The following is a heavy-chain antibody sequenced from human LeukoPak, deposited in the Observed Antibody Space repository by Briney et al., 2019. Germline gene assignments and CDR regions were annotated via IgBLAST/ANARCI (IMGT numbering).Heavy chain of an antibody. J-gene: IGHJ3*02. D-gene: IGHD6-19*01. CDR1: GFTFSSYW. CDR3: ARECRGWPCVAFDI. Sequence: GGSLRLSCAASGFTFSSYWMSWVRQAPGKGLEWVANIKQDGSEKYYVDSVKGRFTISRDNAKNSLYLQMDSLRAEDTAVYYCARECRGWPCVAFDIWGQGTMVTVSS. V-gene: IGHV3-7*03. CDR2: IKQDGSEK.